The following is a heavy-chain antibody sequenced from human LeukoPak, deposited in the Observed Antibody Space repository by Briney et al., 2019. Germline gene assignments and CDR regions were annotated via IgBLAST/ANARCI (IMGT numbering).Heavy chain of an antibody. CDR3: AKYYYGSGSYPLNFDY. D-gene: IGHD3-10*01. V-gene: IGHV3-23*01. CDR1: GFSFSSYG. CDR2: IRTSGGNI. J-gene: IGHJ4*02. Sequence: GGSLRLSCAASGFSFSSYGMSWVRQAPGKGLEWVSTIRTSGGNIYYADSVKGRFTISGDNSKNTLYLQMNSLRAEDTAVYYCAKYYYGSGSYPLNFDYWGQGTLVTVSS.